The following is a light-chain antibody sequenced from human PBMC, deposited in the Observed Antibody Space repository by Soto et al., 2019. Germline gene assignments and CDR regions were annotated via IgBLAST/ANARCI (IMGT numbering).Light chain of an antibody. CDR2: GAS. Sequence: EIVLTQSPGTPSLSPGGRATLSCRASQSVRSSYLAWYQQRPGQAPRHLIFGASFRATGIPDRFSGSGSGTDVTVTISRLEPEEFAVYYCQHYGSPLTFGGGAKVEIK. J-gene: IGKJ4*01. CDR3: QHYGSPLT. CDR1: QSVRSSY. V-gene: IGKV3-20*01.